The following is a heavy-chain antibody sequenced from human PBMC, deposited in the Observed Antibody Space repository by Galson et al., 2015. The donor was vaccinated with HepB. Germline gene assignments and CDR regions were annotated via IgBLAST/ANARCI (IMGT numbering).Heavy chain of an antibody. D-gene: IGHD2-15*01. J-gene: IGHJ6*02. V-gene: IGHV3-9*01. CDR1: GFTFDDYA. CDR3: AKDIHRLLLYYGMDV. CDR2: ISWNSGSI. Sequence: SLRLSCAASGFTFDDYAMHWVRQAPGKGLEWVSGISWNSGSIGYADSVKGRFTISRDNAKNSLYLQMNSLRAEDTALNYCAKDIHRLLLYYGMDVWGQGTTVTVSS.